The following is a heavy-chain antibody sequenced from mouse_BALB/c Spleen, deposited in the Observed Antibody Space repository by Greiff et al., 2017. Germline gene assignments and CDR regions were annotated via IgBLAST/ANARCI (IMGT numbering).Heavy chain of an antibody. CDR2: ISDGGSYT. CDR3: AREAPRTLGTLYAMDY. D-gene: IGHD2-10*02. Sequence: EVQLVESGGGLVKPGGSLKLSCAASGFTFSDYYMYWVRQTPEKRLEWVATISDGGSYTYYTDSLKGRFTISRDNAKNNLYLQMSSLKSEDTAMYYCAREAPRTLGTLYAMDYWGQGTSVTVSS. V-gene: IGHV5-4*02. CDR1: GFTFSDYY. J-gene: IGHJ4*01.